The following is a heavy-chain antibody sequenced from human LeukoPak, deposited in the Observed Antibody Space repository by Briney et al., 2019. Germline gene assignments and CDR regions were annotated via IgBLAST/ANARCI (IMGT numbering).Heavy chain of an antibody. CDR1: GFTFSTNA. J-gene: IGHJ4*02. CDR2: ISNSGGST. V-gene: IGHV3-23*01. CDR3: AKEGYSSTLYPDG. D-gene: IGHD6-13*01. Sequence: AGNLRLYSAAYGFTFSTNAMSWLRQAPGNGLKWVSTISNSGGSTYYADSVKGRFTISRDNSKNTLYLQVNSLRAEDTAVYYCAKEGYSSTLYPDGWGQGALVTVSS.